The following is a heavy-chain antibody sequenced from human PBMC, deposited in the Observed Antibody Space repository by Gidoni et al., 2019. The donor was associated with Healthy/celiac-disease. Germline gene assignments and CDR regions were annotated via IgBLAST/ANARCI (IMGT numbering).Heavy chain of an antibody. D-gene: IGHD6-6*01. Sequence: EVQLVESGGGLVQPGMSLRLSCAASGFTFDDYAMHWVRQAPGKGLEWVSGISWNSGSIGYADSVKGRFTISRDNAKNSLYLQMNSLRAEDTALYYCAKDIAARLFAFDIWGQGTMVTVSS. V-gene: IGHV3-9*01. CDR1: GFTFDDYA. CDR2: ISWNSGSI. CDR3: AKDIAARLFAFDI. J-gene: IGHJ3*02.